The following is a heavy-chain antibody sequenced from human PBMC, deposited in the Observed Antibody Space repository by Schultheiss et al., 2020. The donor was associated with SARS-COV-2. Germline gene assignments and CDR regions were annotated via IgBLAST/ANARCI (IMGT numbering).Heavy chain of an antibody. CDR3: ARDYYDSSVGFYGMDV. Sequence: SETLSLTCTVSGGSISSGGYYWSWIRQHPGKGLEWIGYIYYSGSTYYNPSLKSRVTISVDTSKNQFSLKLSSVTAADTAVYYCARDYYDSSVGFYGMDVWGQGTTVTVSS. CDR2: IYYSGST. CDR1: GGSISSGGYY. D-gene: IGHD3-22*01. V-gene: IGHV4-31*03. J-gene: IGHJ6*02.